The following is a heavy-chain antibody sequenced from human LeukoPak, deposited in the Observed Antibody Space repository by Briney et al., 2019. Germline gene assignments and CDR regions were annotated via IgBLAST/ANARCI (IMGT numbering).Heavy chain of an antibody. CDR2: IYYTGST. D-gene: IGHD5-12*01. V-gene: IGHV4-59*08. CDR3: ASHGSSGHDPLT. J-gene: IGHJ4*01. CDR1: GDSIRSYY. Sequence: SETLCLTCTVSGDSIRSYYWNWIRRPPGKGLEWIGYIYYTGSTSYNPSLKSRVTISLDTSKSQFSLSLTSVTAAHTAVYYCASHGSSGHDPLTWGQGTLVTVSS.